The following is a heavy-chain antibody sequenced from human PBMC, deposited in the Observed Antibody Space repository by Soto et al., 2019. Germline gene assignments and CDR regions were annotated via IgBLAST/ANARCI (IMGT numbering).Heavy chain of an antibody. D-gene: IGHD4-17*01. CDR3: TTDTGDYEDF. CDR1: GITFTNAW. V-gene: IGHV3-15*01. J-gene: IGHJ4*02. Sequence: EVQLVESGGDLVKPGGCLRLSCAASGITFTNAWMSWVRQVPGKGLEWVGRIKNKADGGATDYAAPVRGRFTISRDDSKNTLFLQMNSLETEDTAVYYCTTDTGDYEDFWGQGTLVTVSS. CDR2: IKNKADGGAT.